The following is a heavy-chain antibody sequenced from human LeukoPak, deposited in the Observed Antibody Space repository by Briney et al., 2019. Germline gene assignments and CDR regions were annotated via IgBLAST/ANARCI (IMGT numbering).Heavy chain of an antibody. Sequence: GGSLRPSCAASGFTFSSYSMNWVRQAPGKGLEWVSSISSSSSYIYYADSVKGRFTISRDNAKNSLYLQMNSLRAEDTAVYYCARGPNSNWSGLDFWGQGTLLTVSS. V-gene: IGHV3-21*01. CDR3: ARGPNSNWSGLDF. J-gene: IGHJ4*02. CDR2: ISSSSSYI. D-gene: IGHD6-6*01. CDR1: GFTFSSYS.